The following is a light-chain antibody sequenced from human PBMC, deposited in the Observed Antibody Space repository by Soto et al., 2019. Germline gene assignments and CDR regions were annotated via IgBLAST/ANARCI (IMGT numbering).Light chain of an antibody. CDR2: KAS. V-gene: IGKV1-5*03. Sequence: IKLTQSPWSLSGSVGDRVTLTCLASQTISSWLAWYQQKPGKAPKLLIYKASTLKSGVPSRFSGSGSGTEFTLTISSLQPDDFATYYCQHYNSYSEAFGQGTKVDIK. J-gene: IGKJ1*01. CDR3: QHYNSYSEA. CDR1: QTISSW.